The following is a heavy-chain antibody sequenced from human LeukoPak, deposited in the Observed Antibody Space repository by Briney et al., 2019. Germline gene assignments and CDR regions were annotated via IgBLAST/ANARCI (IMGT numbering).Heavy chain of an antibody. CDR2: TSTYNGNT. V-gene: IGHV1-18*01. CDR3: ARIMAVAGSCDY. CDR1: GYTFTSYG. J-gene: IGHJ4*02. Sequence: ASVKVSCKASGYTFTSYGISWVRQAPGQGLEWMGWTSTYNGNTNYAQKLQGRVTMTTDTSTSTVCMELRSLRSDDTAVYYCARIMAVAGSCDYWGQGTLVTVSS. D-gene: IGHD6-19*01.